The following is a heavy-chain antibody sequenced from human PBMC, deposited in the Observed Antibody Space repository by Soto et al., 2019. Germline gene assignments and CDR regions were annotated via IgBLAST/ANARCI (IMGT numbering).Heavy chain of an antibody. Sequence: GGSLRLSCAASGFTFSSYAMSWVRQAPGKGLEWVSAISGSGGSTYYADSVKGRFTISRDNSKNTLYLQMNSLRAEDTAVYYCAKYKADEGGAPYYYYYYYMDVWGKGTTVTVSS. CDR1: GFTFSSYA. D-gene: IGHD1-20*01. CDR2: ISGSGGST. V-gene: IGHV3-23*01. J-gene: IGHJ6*03. CDR3: AKYKADEGGAPYYYYYYYMDV.